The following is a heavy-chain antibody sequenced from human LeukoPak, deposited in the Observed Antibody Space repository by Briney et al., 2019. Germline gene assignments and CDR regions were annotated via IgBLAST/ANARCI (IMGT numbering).Heavy chain of an antibody. CDR1: GFTFSSSS. J-gene: IGHJ4*02. CDR3: ARDTPYSSSWYGVFDY. CDR2: IYSGGST. Sequence: GGSLRLSCGASGFTFSSSSMNWVRQAPGKGLEWVSVIYSGGSTYYADSVKGRFTISRDNSKNTLYLQMNSLRAEDTAVYYCARDTPYSSSWYGVFDYWGQGTLVTVSS. D-gene: IGHD6-13*01. V-gene: IGHV3-66*01.